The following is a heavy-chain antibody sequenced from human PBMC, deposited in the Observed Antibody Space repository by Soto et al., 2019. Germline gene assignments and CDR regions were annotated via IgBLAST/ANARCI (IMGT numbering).Heavy chain of an antibody. D-gene: IGHD6-13*01. CDR2: ISYDGSNK. CDR3: ARVGSGSSSSWYTFDY. J-gene: IGHJ4*02. V-gene: IGHV3-30-3*01. CDR1: GFTFSSYA. Sequence: GGSLRLSCAASGFTFSSYAMHWVRQAPGKGLEWVAVISYDGSNKYYADSVKGRFTISRDNSKNTLYLQMNSLRAEDTAVYYCARVGSGSSSSWYTFDYWGQGTLVTVSS.